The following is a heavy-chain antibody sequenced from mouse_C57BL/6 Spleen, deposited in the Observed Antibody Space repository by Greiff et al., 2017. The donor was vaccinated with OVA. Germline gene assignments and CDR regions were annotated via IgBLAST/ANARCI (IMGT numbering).Heavy chain of an antibody. J-gene: IGHJ3*01. CDR2: IYPSDSET. D-gene: IGHD1-1*01. CDR3: ARSYYYGSPWFAY. V-gene: IGHV1-61*01. Sequence: QVQLQQPGAELVRPGSSVKLSCKASGYTFTSYWMDWVKQRPGQGLEWIGNIYPSDSETHYNQKFKDKATLTVDKSSSTAYMQLSSLTSEDSAVYYCARSYYYGSPWFAYWGQGTLVTVSA. CDR1: GYTFTSYW.